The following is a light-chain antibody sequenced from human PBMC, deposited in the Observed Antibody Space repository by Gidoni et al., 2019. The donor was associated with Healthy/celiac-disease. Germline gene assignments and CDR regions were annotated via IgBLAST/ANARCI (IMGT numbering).Light chain of an antibody. V-gene: IGLV2-14*01. CDR2: EVS. CDR1: SSDVGGYNY. CDR3: SSYTSSSTYV. Sequence: QSALTQPAPVSGSPGPSITIPCTGTSSDVGGYNYVSWYQQHPGKAPKLMIYEVSNRPSGVSNRFSGSKSGNTASLTISGLQAEDEADYYCSSYTSSSTYVFGTGTKVTVL. J-gene: IGLJ1*01.